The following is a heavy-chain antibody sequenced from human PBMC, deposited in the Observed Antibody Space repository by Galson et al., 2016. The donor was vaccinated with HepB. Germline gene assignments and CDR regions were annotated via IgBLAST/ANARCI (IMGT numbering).Heavy chain of an antibody. CDR1: GFTFTTYS. D-gene: IGHD6-6*01. CDR2: ISGAGHSA. CDR3: ANPAQVLSSSENYYFES. V-gene: IGHV3-23*01. J-gene: IGHJ4*02. Sequence: SLRLSCAASGFTFTTYSMNWVRQAPGKGLEWVSTISGAGHSAYYADSVKGRFTVSRDNSKNTLYLLLRSLTIDDSAIFYCANPAQVLSSSENYYFESWGQGTLVSASS.